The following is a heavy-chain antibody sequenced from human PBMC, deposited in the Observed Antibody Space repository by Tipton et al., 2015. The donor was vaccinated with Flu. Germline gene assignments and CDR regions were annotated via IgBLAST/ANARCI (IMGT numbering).Heavy chain of an antibody. D-gene: IGHD3-3*01. J-gene: IGHJ6*02. CDR2: ISWNSGSI. V-gene: IGHV3-9*01. CDR1: GFTFDDYA. CDR3: AKGGGVLRFLDRGGMDV. Sequence: SLRLSCAASGFTFDDYAMHWVRQAPGKGLEWVSGISWNSGSIGYADSVKGRFTISRDNAKNSLYLQMNSLRAEDTALYYCAKGGGVLRFLDRGGMDVWGQGTTVTVSS.